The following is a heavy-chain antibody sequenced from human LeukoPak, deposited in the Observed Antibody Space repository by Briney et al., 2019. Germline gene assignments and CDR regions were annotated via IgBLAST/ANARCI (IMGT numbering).Heavy chain of an antibody. D-gene: IGHD3-22*01. CDR2: IIPIFGTA. CDR3: ATRGYYDTRMVFDY. CDR1: GGTFSSYA. V-gene: IGHV1-69*01. J-gene: IGHJ4*02. Sequence: SVKVSCKASGGTFSSYAISWVRQAPGQGLEWMGGIIPIFGTANYAQKFKGRVTITADESTSTAYMELSSLRSEDTAVYYCATRGYYDTRMVFDYWGQGTLVTVSS.